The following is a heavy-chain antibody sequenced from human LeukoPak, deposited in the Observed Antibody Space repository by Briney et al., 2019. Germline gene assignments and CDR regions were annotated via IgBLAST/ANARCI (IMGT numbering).Heavy chain of an antibody. CDR3: ARERYCSSTSCYAGYCYGMDV. V-gene: IGHV4-4*07. CDR1: GGSISSYY. J-gene: IGHJ6*02. CDR2: IYTSGST. D-gene: IGHD2-2*01. Sequence: SETLSLTCTVSGGSISSYYWSWIRQPAGKGLEWIGRIYTSGSTNYNPSLKSRVTMSVDTSKNRFSLKLSSVTAADTAVYYCARERYCSSTSCYAGYCYGMDVGGQGTTVTVSS.